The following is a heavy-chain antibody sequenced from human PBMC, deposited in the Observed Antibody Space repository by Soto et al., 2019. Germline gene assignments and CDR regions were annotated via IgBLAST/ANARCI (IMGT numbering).Heavy chain of an antibody. CDR3: ARALYYDFWSGYLPFYY. D-gene: IGHD3-3*01. CDR2: LSGSGGST. V-gene: IGHV3-23*01. Sequence: KGLKWVSTLSGSGGSTYYADSVKGRFTISRDNSKNTLYLQMNSLRDEDTAVYYCARALYYDFWSGYLPFYYWGQGTLVSVSS. J-gene: IGHJ4*02.